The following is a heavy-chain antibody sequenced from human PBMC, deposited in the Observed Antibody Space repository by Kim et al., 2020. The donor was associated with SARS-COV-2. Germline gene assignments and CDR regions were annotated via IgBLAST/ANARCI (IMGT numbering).Heavy chain of an antibody. V-gene: IGHV4-39*01. J-gene: IGHJ4*02. CDR1: GGSISSSSYY. D-gene: IGHD3-10*01. Sequence: SETLSLTCTVSGGSISSSSYYWGWIRQPPGKGLEWIGSIYYSGSTYYNPSLKSRVTISVDTSKNQFSLKLSSVTAADTAVYYCATANGYYGSGSYYRGMWAFDYWGQGTLVTVSS. CDR2: IYYSGST. CDR3: ATANGYYGSGSYYRGMWAFDY.